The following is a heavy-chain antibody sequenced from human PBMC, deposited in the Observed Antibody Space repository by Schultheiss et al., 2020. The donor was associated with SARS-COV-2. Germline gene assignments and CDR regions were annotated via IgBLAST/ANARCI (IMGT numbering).Heavy chain of an antibody. J-gene: IGHJ6*02. CDR3: ARGGTTVVTLFYYGMDV. Sequence: GESLKISCAASGFTFSSYAMSWVRQAPGKGLEWVSAISGSGGSTYYADSVKGRFTISRDNAKNSLYLQMNSLRAEDTAVYYCARGGTTVVTLFYYGMDVWGQGTTVTV. V-gene: IGHV3-23*01. CDR2: ISGSGGST. CDR1: GFTFSSYA. D-gene: IGHD4-23*01.